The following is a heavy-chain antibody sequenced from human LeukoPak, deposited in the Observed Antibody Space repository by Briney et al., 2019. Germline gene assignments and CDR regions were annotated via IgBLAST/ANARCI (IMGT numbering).Heavy chain of an antibody. CDR1: GFTFDDYA. V-gene: IGHV3-9*01. CDR2: ISWNSGSI. D-gene: IGHD2-2*01. CDR3: AKDPLPGIVVVPAALFGAFDI. Sequence: GGSLRLSCAASGFTFDDYAMHWVRQAPGKGLEWVSGISWNSGSIGYADSVKGRFTISRDNAKNSLYLQMNSLRAEDTALYYCAKDPLPGIVVVPAALFGAFDIWGQGTMVTVSS. J-gene: IGHJ3*02.